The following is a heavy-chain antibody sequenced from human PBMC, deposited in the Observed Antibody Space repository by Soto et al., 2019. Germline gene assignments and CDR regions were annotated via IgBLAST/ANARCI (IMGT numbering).Heavy chain of an antibody. CDR3: ARQTGLSLATVPNYYYYYYMDV. CDR2: IYYSGST. D-gene: IGHD5-12*01. Sequence: SETLSLTCTVSGGSISSYYWSWIRQPPGKGLEWIGYIYYSGSTNYNPSLKSRVTISVDTSKNQFSLKLSSVTAADTAVYYCARQTGLSLATVPNYYYYYYMDVWGKGTTVTVSS. V-gene: IGHV4-59*08. J-gene: IGHJ6*03. CDR1: GGSISSYY.